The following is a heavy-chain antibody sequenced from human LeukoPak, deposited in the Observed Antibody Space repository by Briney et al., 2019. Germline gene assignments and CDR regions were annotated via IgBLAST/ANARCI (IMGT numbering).Heavy chain of an antibody. Sequence: GASVKVSCKASGGTFSSYAISWVRQAPGQGLEWMGRIIPILGTANYAQKFQGRVTITADKSTSTAYMELSSLRSEDTAVYYCARARSIVDAFDIWGQGTMVTVSS. CDR3: ARARSIVDAFDI. CDR1: GGTFSSYA. CDR2: IIPILGTA. J-gene: IGHJ3*02. D-gene: IGHD3-16*02. V-gene: IGHV1-69*04.